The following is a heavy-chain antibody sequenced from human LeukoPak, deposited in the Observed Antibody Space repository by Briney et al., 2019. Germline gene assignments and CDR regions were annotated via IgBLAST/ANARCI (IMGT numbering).Heavy chain of an antibody. V-gene: IGHV4-61*01. CDR2: IYNSGST. D-gene: IGHD6-13*01. CDR1: GVSVSSGSYY. Sequence: SETLSLTCSVSGVSVSSGSYYWSWIRQPPGKGLEWIGYIYNSGSTNYNPSLKSRVTISVDTSKNQFSLKLNSVTAADTAVYYCAPLAATGTGEDYWGQGTLVTVSS. CDR3: APLAATGTGEDY. J-gene: IGHJ4*02.